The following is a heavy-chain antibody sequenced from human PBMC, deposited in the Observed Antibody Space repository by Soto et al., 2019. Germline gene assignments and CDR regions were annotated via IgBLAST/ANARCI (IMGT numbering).Heavy chain of an antibody. CDR1: GFTFSNYD. J-gene: IGHJ6*01. CDR2: ISGIGADT. D-gene: IGHD4-4*01. Sequence: EVQLLESGGALVQPGGSLRLSCAASGFTFSNYDMSWVRQAPGKGLEWVSGISGIGADTYHADSVKGRFTISRATSKSTLYLQMNILRAEDTAVYYCVRQAKLATVTATVAFNYGMDFWGQGTTVTVSS. CDR3: VRQAKLATVTATVAFNYGMDF. V-gene: IGHV3-23*01.